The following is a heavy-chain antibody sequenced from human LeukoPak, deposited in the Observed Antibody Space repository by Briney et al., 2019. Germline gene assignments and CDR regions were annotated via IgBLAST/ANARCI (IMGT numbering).Heavy chain of an antibody. CDR2: IIPIFGTA. CDR1: GGTFSSYA. J-gene: IGHJ4*02. D-gene: IGHD2-2*01. CDR3: VRAPVWTKYCSSTSCYRGGDY. V-gene: IGHV1-69*13. Sequence: SVKVSCKASGGTFSSYAISWVRQAPGQGLEWMGGIIPIFGTANYAQKFQGRVTITADESTSTAYMELSSLRSEDTAVYYCVRAPVWTKYCSSTSCYRGGDYWGQGTLVTVSS.